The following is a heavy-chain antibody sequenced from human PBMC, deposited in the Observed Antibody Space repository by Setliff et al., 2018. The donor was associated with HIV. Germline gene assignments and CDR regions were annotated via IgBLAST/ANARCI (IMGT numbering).Heavy chain of an antibody. V-gene: IGHV1-24*01. CDR3: AIDNRGGVGAPYYFDY. Sequence: GASVKVSCKVSGYTLTKLSMHWVRQAPGKGLELMGGFDPELGETFFAQRFQGRITMTGDTSADTAYMELRSLRSDDTATYYCAIDNRGGVGAPYYFDYWGQGARVTVSS. J-gene: IGHJ4*02. CDR1: GYTLTKLS. CDR2: FDPELGET. D-gene: IGHD1-26*01.